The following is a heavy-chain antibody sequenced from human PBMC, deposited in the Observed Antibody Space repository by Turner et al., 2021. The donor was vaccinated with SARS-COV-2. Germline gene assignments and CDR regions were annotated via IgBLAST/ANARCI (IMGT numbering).Heavy chain of an antibody. CDR3: ARDGAWKPEGMDV. V-gene: IGHV3-23*01. Sequence: EVQLLESGGGLVQPGGSLRLSCAASGFTFSSYAMTWVRQAPGKGLEWVSAISGSGGRTYYADSVKGRFTISRDNSKNTLYLQMNSLRAEDTAVYYCARDGAWKPEGMDVWGQGTTVTVSS. CDR2: ISGSGGRT. J-gene: IGHJ6*02. D-gene: IGHD1-1*01. CDR1: GFTFSSYA.